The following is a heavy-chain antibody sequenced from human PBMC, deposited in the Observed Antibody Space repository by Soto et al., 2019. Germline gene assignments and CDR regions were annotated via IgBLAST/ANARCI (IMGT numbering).Heavy chain of an antibody. CDR3: AKDSQSVLVSAARVYGMDV. D-gene: IGHD2-2*01. Sequence: ASVKVSCKASGFTFTSSAVQWVRQARGQRLEWIGWIVVGSGNTNYAQKFQERVTITRDMSTSTAYMELNSLRAEDTAVYYCAKDSQSVLVSAARVYGMDVWGQGTTVTVSS. CDR2: IVVGSGNT. V-gene: IGHV1-58*01. J-gene: IGHJ6*02. CDR1: GFTFTSSA.